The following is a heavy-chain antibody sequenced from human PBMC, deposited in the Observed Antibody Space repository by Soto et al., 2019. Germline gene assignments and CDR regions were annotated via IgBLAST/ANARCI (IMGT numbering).Heavy chain of an antibody. J-gene: IGHJ6*02. Sequence: GESLKISCKGSGYSFTSYWISWVRQMPGKGLEWMGRIDPSDSYTNYSPSFQGHVTISADKSISTAYLQWSSLKASDTAMYYCATAHLYSSSWYPVPYYYYYYGMDVWGQGTTVTVSS. CDR2: IDPSDSYT. CDR3: ATAHLYSSSWYPVPYYYYYYGMDV. D-gene: IGHD6-13*01. CDR1: GYSFTSYW. V-gene: IGHV5-10-1*01.